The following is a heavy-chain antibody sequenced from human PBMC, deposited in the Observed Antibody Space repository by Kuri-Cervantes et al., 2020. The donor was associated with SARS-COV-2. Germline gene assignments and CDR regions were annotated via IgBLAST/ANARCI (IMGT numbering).Heavy chain of an antibody. J-gene: IGHJ5*02. CDR2: IYYSGST. CDR3: ARVAGCVGSFCYYTNWFDH. CDR1: GGSISSYY. Sequence: ESLKISCTVSGGSISSYYWSWIRQPPGKGLEWIGYIYYSGSTNYNPSLKSRVTISVDTSKNQFSLKLSSVTAADTAVYYCARVAGCVGSFCYYTNWFDHWGHGTLVTVSS. D-gene: IGHD3-22*01. V-gene: IGHV4-59*01.